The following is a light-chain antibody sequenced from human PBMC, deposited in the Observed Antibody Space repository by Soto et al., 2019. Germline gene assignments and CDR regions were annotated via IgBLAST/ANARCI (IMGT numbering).Light chain of an antibody. CDR1: SSDVGGYNY. Sequence: QSALTQPRSVSGSPGQSVTISCTGASSDVGGYNYVSWYQQHPGKAPKLMIYDVSKRPSGVPDRFSGSKSGNTASLTISELQAEDEADYYCCSYAGSYTFDVFGTGTKV. J-gene: IGLJ1*01. V-gene: IGLV2-11*01. CDR3: CSYAGSYTFDV. CDR2: DVS.